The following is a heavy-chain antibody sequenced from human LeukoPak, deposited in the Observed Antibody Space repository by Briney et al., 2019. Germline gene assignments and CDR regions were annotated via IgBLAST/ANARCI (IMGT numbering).Heavy chain of an antibody. V-gene: IGHV1-2*02. CDR1: GGTFSSYA. D-gene: IGHD5-12*01. CDR2: INPNSGGT. Sequence: ASVKVSCKASGGTFSSYAISWVRQAPGQGLEWMGWINPNSGGTNYAQKFQGRVTMTRDTSISTAYMELSRLRSDDTAVYYCARDLATHWDYWGQGTLVTVSS. CDR3: ARDLATHWDY. J-gene: IGHJ4*02.